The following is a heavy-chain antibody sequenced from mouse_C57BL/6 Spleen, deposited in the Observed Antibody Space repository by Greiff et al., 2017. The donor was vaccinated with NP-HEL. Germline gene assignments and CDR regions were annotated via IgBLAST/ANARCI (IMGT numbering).Heavy chain of an antibody. CDR3: ASRDYGRNYEY. CDR1: GYSFTGYY. J-gene: IGHJ2*01. V-gene: IGHV1-42*01. CDR2: INPSTGGT. Sequence: EVKLQESGPELVRPGASVKISCKASGYSFTGYYMHWVKQSPEQSLEWIGEINPSTGGTTYNQKFKAKATLTVDKSSSTAYLQLKSLTSEDSAVSSCASRDYGRNYEYWGKCTTLTAAS. D-gene: IGHD1-1*01.